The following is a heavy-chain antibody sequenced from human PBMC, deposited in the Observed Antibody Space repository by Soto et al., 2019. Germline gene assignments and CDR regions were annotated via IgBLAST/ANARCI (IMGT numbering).Heavy chain of an antibody. V-gene: IGHV3-30-3*01. CDR1: GFTFSSYA. D-gene: IGHD6-6*01. CDR2: ISYDGSNK. J-gene: IGHJ4*02. Sequence: QVQLVESGGGVVQPGRSLRLSCAASGFTFSSYAMHWVRQAPGKGLEWVAVISYDGSNKYYADSVKGRFTISRDNSKNTLYLQMNSLRAEDTAVYYCARKQLVRPYFDYWGQGTLVTVSS. CDR3: ARKQLVRPYFDY.